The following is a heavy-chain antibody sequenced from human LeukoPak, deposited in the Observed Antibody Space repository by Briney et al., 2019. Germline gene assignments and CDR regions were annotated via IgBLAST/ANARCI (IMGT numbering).Heavy chain of an antibody. CDR1: GFTFSSYA. Sequence: GGSLRLSCAASGFTFSSYAMSWVRQAPGKGLEWVSAISGSGGSTYYADSVKGRFTISRDNSKNTLYLQMNSLRAEDTAVYYCASVKKYCSGGSCRVDAFDIWGQGTMVTVSS. CDR3: ASVKKYCSGGSCRVDAFDI. CDR2: ISGSGGST. J-gene: IGHJ3*02. V-gene: IGHV3-23*01. D-gene: IGHD2-15*01.